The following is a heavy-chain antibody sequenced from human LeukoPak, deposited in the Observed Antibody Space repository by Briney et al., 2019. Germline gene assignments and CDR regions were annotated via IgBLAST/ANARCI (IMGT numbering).Heavy chain of an antibody. CDR1: GFTFSSYS. CDR3: ARDGDSSGTTTDY. Sequence: GGSLRLSCAASGFTFSSYSMNWVRQAPGKGLEWVSSISSSSSYIYYADSVKGRFTISRDNAKNSLYLQMNSLRAEDTAVYYCARDGDSSGTTTDYWGQGTLVTVSS. D-gene: IGHD6-19*01. V-gene: IGHV3-21*01. CDR2: ISSSSSYI. J-gene: IGHJ4*02.